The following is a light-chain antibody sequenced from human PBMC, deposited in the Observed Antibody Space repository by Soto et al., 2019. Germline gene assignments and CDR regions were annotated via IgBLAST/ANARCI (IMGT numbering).Light chain of an antibody. J-gene: IGLJ3*02. V-gene: IGLV3-9*01. CDR3: QVRDSTTVV. CDR1: NVGSKN. CDR2: RDR. Sequence: SYELTQPLSVSVALGQTARITCAGNNVGSKNVYWYQQKPGQAPVLVIYRDRNRPSGIPERLSGSNSGNTATLTISGAQAGDEADYYCQVRDSTTVVFGGGTKLTVL.